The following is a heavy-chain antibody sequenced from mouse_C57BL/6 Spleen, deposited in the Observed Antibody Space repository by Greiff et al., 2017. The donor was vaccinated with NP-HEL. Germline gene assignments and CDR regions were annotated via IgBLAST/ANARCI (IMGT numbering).Heavy chain of an antibody. V-gene: IGHV1-64*01. CDR2: IHPNSGST. Sequence: QVQLQQPGAELVKPGASVKLSCKASGYTFTSYWMPWVKQRPGQGLEWIGMIHPNSGSTNYNEKVKSKATLTVDKSSSTAYMQLSSLNSEVSAVYYCARSSPYCYGSSFYYAMDYWGQGTSVTVSS. D-gene: IGHD1-1*01. J-gene: IGHJ4*01. CDR3: ARSSPYCYGSSFYYAMDY. CDR1: GYTFTSYW.